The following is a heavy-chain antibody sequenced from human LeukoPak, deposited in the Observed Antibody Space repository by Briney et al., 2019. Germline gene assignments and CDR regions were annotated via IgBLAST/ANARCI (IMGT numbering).Heavy chain of an antibody. D-gene: IGHD4-17*01. CDR2: ISYDGSNK. V-gene: IGHV3-30*18. CDR3: AKDGATVTTYFDY. CDR1: GFTFSSYG. Sequence: PGGSLRLSCAASGFTFSSYGMHWVRQAPGKGLEWVAVISYDGSNKYYADSVKDRFTISRDNSKNTLYLRMNSLRAEDTAVYYCAKDGATVTTYFDYWGQGTLVTVSS. J-gene: IGHJ4*02.